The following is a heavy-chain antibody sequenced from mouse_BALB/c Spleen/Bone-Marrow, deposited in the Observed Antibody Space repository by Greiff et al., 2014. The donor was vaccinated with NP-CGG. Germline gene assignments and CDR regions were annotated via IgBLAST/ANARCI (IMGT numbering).Heavy chain of an antibody. CDR1: GFNIKDTY. CDR3: ASYRYAWYFDV. J-gene: IGHJ1*01. Sequence: VQLQQSGAELVKPGASVKLSCTASGFNIKDTYMHWVKQRPEQGLEWIGRIDPANGNTKYDPKFQGKATITADTSSNTAYLQLSSLTSVDTAVYYCASYRYAWYFDVWGAGTTVTVSS. D-gene: IGHD2-14*01. CDR2: IDPANGNT. V-gene: IGHV14-3*02.